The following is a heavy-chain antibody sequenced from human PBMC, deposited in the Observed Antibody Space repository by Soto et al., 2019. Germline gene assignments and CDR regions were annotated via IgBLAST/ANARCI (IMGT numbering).Heavy chain of an antibody. CDR2: ISYDGSNK. Sequence: PGGSLRLSCAASGFTFSSYGMHWVRQAPGKGLEWVAVISYDGSNKYYADSVKGRFTISRDNSKNTLYLQMNSLRAEDTAVYYCARDRGSGRSYSLDYWGQGTLVTVSS. D-gene: IGHD6-19*01. J-gene: IGHJ4*02. V-gene: IGHV3-30*03. CDR1: GFTFSSYG. CDR3: ARDRGSGRSYSLDY.